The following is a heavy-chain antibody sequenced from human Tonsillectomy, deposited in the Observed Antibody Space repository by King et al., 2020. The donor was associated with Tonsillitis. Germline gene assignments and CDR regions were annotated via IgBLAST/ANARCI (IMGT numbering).Heavy chain of an antibody. CDR1: GFTFSSYG. Sequence: VQLVESGGGVVQPGRSLRLSCAASGFTFSSYGIHWVRQAPGKGLEWVAVISYDGSNKYYADSVQGRFTISRDNSKNTTYLQMSSLRVEDTDVDYCAKGRYDFLSCDVDYYYGMDVWGQGTTVTVSS. CDR3: AKGRYDFLSCDVDYYYGMDV. J-gene: IGHJ6*02. CDR2: ISYDGSNK. V-gene: IGHV3-30*18. D-gene: IGHD3-3*01.